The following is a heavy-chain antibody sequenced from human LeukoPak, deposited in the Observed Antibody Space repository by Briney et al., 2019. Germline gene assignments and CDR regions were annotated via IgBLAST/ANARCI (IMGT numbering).Heavy chain of an antibody. V-gene: IGHV4-39*01. Sequence: SETLSLTCTVSGGSISSSSYYWGWIRQPPGKGLEWIGSIYYSGSTYYNPSLKSRVTISVDTSKNQFSLKLSSVTAADTAVYYCARQGGDHDAFDIWGQGTMVTASS. J-gene: IGHJ3*02. CDR2: IYYSGST. CDR3: ARQGGDHDAFDI. D-gene: IGHD2-21*02. CDR1: GGSISSSSYY.